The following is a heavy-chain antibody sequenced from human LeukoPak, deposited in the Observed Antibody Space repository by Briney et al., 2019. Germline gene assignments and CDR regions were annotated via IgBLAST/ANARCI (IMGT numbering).Heavy chain of an antibody. CDR3: TTDLPGGYYDILTGYYSGPY. J-gene: IGHJ4*02. D-gene: IGHD3-9*01. Sequence: GGSLRLSCAASGSTFSNAWMSWVRQAPGKGLEWVGRIKSKTDGGTTDYAAPVKSRFTISRDDSKNTLYLQMNSLKNEDTAVYYCTTDLPGGYYDILTGYYSGPYWGQGTLVTVSS. CDR1: GSTFSNAW. CDR2: IKSKTDGGTT. V-gene: IGHV3-15*01.